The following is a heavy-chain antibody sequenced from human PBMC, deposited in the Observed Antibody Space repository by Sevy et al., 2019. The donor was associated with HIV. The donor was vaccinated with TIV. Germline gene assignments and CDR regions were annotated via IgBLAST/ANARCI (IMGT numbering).Heavy chain of an antibody. CDR3: ARGENDDEVFHY. Sequence: GGSLRLSCTVSGFIFSNFAMHWVRQAPGKGLEWLAVTSYDGSHKYYADSVKGRFTVSRDNSRNILSLEMSSLTRDDTAVYYCARGENDDEVFHYWGQGTLVTVSS. V-gene: IGHV3-30*04. CDR1: GFIFSNFA. CDR2: TSYDGSHK. J-gene: IGHJ1*01. D-gene: IGHD3-16*01.